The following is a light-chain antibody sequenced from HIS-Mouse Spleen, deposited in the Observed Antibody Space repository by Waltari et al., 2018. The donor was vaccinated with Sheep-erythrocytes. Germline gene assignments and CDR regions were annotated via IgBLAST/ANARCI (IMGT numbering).Light chain of an antibody. CDR3: CSYAGSYNHV. V-gene: IGLV2-14*03. Sequence: QSALTQPASVSGSPGQSITISCTGTSSDVGGYNYVSWYQQHPGKAPKLMLYDVSHRPSWVSNRFSVSKSGNTASLTSSGLQAEDEADYYCCSYAGSYNHVFATGTKVTVL. J-gene: IGLJ1*01. CDR1: SSDVGGYNY. CDR2: DVS.